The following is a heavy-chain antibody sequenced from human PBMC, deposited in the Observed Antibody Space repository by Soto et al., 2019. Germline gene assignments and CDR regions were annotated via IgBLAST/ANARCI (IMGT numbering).Heavy chain of an antibody. CDR2: ISSSSSYI. J-gene: IGHJ6*02. V-gene: IGHV3-21*01. CDR3: ARGSLWSGELLSPYYYYGMDV. Sequence: GGSLRLSCAASGFTFSSYSMNWVRQAPGKGLEWVSSISSSSSYIYYADSVKGRFTISRDNAKNSLYLQMNSLSAEDTAVYYCARGSLWSGELLSPYYYYGMDVWGQGTTVTVSS. CDR1: GFTFSSYS. D-gene: IGHD3-10*01.